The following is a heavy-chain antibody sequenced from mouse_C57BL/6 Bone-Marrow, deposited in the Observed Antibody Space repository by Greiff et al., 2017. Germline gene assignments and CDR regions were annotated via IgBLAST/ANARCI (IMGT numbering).Heavy chain of an antibody. CDR3: ARTGTWNYYAMDY. V-gene: IGHV1-62-3*01. CDR1: GYTFTSYW. Sequence: QVQLQQPGAELVKPGASVKLSCKASGYTFTSYWMHWVKQRPGRGLEWIGRIDPNSGGTKYNEKFKGKATFTADTSSNTAYMQLSSLTTEDSAIYYCARTGTWNYYAMDYWGQGTSVTVSS. J-gene: IGHJ4*01. CDR2: IDPNSGGT. D-gene: IGHD4-1*01.